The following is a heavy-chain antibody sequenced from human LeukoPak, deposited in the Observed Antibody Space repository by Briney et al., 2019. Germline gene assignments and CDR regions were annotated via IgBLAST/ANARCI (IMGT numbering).Heavy chain of an antibody. D-gene: IGHD4-11*01. CDR2: IYYSGST. J-gene: IGHJ4*02. CDR1: GGSISSYY. CDR3: ARVHSDYLFDY. V-gene: IGHV4-59*01. Sequence: SETLSLTCTVSGGSISSYYWNWIRQPPGKGLEWTGYIYYSGSTNYNPSLKSRVTISVDTSKNQFSLKLSSVTAADTAVYYCARVHSDYLFDYWGQGTLVTVSS.